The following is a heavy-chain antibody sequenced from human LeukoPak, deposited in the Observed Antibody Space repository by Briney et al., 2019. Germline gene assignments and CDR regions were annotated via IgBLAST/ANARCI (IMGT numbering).Heavy chain of an antibody. CDR3: ARGKVVTGIDY. J-gene: IGHJ4*02. D-gene: IGHD2-21*02. CDR1: GFTFSNCA. Sequence: GSLRLSCAASGFTFSNCAMSWVRQAPGKGLEWVSAISGGGGSTYYADSVKGRFTISRDNSKNTLYLQMNSLRAEDTAVYYCARGKVVTGIDYWGQGTLVTVSS. V-gene: IGHV3-23*01. CDR2: ISGGGGST.